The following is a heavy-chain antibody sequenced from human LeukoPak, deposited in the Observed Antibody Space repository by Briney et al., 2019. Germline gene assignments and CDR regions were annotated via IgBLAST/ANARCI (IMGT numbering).Heavy chain of an antibody. CDR2: TYYRSKWYN. Sequence: QTLSLTCAISGDSVSSNSAAWNWVRQSPSRGLEWLGRTYYRSKWYNDYAVSVKSRITINPDTSKNQFSLQLTSVTAADTAVYYCARAGGYYSSGSYLGYWGQGTLVTVSS. CDR1: GDSVSSNSAA. CDR3: ARAGGYYSSGSYLGY. V-gene: IGHV6-1*01. J-gene: IGHJ4*02. D-gene: IGHD3-10*01.